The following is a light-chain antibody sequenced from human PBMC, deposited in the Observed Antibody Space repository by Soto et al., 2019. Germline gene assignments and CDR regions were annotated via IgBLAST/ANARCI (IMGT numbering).Light chain of an antibody. CDR1: QGIRND. CDR2: AAS. J-gene: IGKJ2*01. CDR3: LQYNTYPPFT. Sequence: DIQMTQSPSSLSASVGERVTITCRASQGIRNDLAWYQQKPGKAPQRLIYAASTLQSGVPSRFSGSGSGTKFTLTISSLHPEVLATYYWLQYNTYPPFTFGQGTKLEIK. V-gene: IGKV1-17*01.